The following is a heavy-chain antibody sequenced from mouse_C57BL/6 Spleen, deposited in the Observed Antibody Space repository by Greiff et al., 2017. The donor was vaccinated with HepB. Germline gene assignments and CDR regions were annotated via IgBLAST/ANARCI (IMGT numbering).Heavy chain of an antibody. CDR1: GYTFTDYY. CDR3: ARVGTGNYFDY. V-gene: IGHV1-26*01. D-gene: IGHD2-14*01. CDR2: INPNNGGT. J-gene: IGHJ2*01. Sequence: EVQLQQSGPELVKPGASVKISCKASGYTFTDYYMNWVKQSHGKSLEWIGDINPNNGGTSYNQKFKGKATLTVDKSSSTAYMELRSLTSEDSAVYYCARVGTGNYFDYWGQGTTLTVSS.